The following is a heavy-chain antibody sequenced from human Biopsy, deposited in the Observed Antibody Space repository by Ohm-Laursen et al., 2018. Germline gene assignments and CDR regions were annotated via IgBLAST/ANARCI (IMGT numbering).Heavy chain of an antibody. CDR3: ARQDGYLGYEY. CDR1: GGSISNNNYY. Sequence: TLSLTCTVSGGSISNNNYYWGWIRQPPGKGLEWIGSIFYRGSTHHKPSLKSRVNISVDKSKNQFSLKLNSVTAADTAVYYCARQDGYLGYEYWGQGALVTVSS. CDR2: IFYRGST. V-gene: IGHV4-39*01. D-gene: IGHD5-24*01. J-gene: IGHJ4*02.